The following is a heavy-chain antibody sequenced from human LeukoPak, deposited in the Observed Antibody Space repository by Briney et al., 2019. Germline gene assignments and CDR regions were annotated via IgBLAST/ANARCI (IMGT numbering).Heavy chain of an antibody. D-gene: IGHD6-13*01. V-gene: IGHV4-31*03. CDR2: IYYSGST. CDR1: GGSISSGGYY. J-gene: IGHJ4*02. Sequence: PSETLSLTCTVSGGSISSGGYYRSWIRQHPGKGLEWIGYIYYSGSTYYNPSLKSRVTMSVDTSKNQFSLNLSSVTAADTAVYYCARDFAAGTGYFDYWGQGTLVTVSS. CDR3: ARDFAAGTGYFDY.